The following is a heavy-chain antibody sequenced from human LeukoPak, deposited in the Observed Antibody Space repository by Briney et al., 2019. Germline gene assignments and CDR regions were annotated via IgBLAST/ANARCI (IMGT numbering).Heavy chain of an antibody. D-gene: IGHD3-10*01. CDR1: GDSISSGDYY. CDR2: INHSGST. Sequence: LSETLSLTCTVSGDSISSGDYYWSWIRQPPGKGLEWIGEINHSGSTNYNPSLKSRVTISVDTSKNQFSLKLSSVTAADTAVYYCARLRVDGSGSLLHIPGFDYWGQGTLVTVSS. V-gene: IGHV4-39*07. CDR3: ARLRVDGSGSLLHIPGFDY. J-gene: IGHJ4*02.